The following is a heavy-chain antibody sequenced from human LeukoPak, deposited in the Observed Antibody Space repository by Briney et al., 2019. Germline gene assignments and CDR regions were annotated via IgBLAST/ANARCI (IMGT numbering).Heavy chain of an antibody. Sequence: ASVKVSCKASGYTFTSFGVSWVRQAPGQGLEWMGWISAYNGNTNYAQKLQGRVTMTTDTSTSTAYMELRSLRSDDTAVYYCARDNYDSSGHTIYAFDIWGQGTMVTVSS. CDR3: ARDNYDSSGHTIYAFDI. CDR2: ISAYNGNT. CDR1: GYTFTSFG. V-gene: IGHV1-18*01. J-gene: IGHJ3*02. D-gene: IGHD3-22*01.